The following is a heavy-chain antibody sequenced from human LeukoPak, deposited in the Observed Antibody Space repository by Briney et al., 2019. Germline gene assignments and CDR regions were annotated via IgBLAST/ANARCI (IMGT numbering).Heavy chain of an antibody. Sequence: GGSLRLSCAASGFTFSDYWMSWVRQSPGQGLEWVAKISQDGREQRFVDSVKGRFTISRDNGKNLLFLQMDSLRAEDTAVYYCAREGGRIAAALDYWGQGTLVTVSS. V-gene: IGHV3-7*01. CDR3: AREGGRIAAALDY. D-gene: IGHD6-13*01. CDR2: ISQDGREQ. CDR1: GFTFSDYW. J-gene: IGHJ4*02.